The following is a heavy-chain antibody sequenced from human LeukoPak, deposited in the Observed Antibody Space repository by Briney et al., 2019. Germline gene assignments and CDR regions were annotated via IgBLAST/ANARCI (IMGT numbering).Heavy chain of an antibody. CDR3: ARSTGYSIYYFDY. J-gene: IGHJ4*02. CDR2: IYYSGST. V-gene: IGHV4-59*01. CDR1: GGSISSYY. D-gene: IGHD6-13*01. Sequence: PSETLSLTCTVSGGSISSYYWSWIRQPPGKGLEWIGYIYYSGSTNYDPSLKSRVTISVDTSKNQFSLKLSSVTAADTAVYYCARSTGYSIYYFDYWGQGTLVTVSS.